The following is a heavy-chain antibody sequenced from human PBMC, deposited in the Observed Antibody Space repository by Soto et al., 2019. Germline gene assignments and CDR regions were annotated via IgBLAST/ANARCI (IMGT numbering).Heavy chain of an antibody. Sequence: QLQLQESGPGLVKPSETLSLTCSVSGVSVSSRGYYWDWIRQPPGKGLEWIGSVAYSGSTYYNTPRKSRVNISADRTKNAFSLKLESMTAADTTVYYCAGRRTDTDIRPPRGYYFDFWGLGILVTVSP. J-gene: IGHJ4*02. CDR3: AGRRTDTDIRPPRGYYFDF. V-gene: IGHV4-39*01. CDR1: GVSVSSRGYY. CDR2: VAYSGST. D-gene: IGHD3-10*01.